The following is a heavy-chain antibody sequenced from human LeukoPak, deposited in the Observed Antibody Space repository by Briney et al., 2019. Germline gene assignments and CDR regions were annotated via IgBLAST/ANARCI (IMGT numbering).Heavy chain of an antibody. J-gene: IGHJ3*02. D-gene: IGHD6-13*01. Sequence: SETLSLTCTVSGGSISSYYWSWIRQPPRKGLEWIGYIYYSGSTNYNPSLKSRVTISVDTSKNQFSLKLSSVTAADTAVYYCARLSDSSSWHNDAFDIWGQGTMVTVSS. V-gene: IGHV4-59*08. CDR1: GGSISSYY. CDR3: ARLSDSSSWHNDAFDI. CDR2: IYYSGST.